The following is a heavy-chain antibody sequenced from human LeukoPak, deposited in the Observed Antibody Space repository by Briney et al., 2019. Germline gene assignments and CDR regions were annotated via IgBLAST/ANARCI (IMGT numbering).Heavy chain of an antibody. J-gene: IGHJ6*02. CDR2: MHSSGST. V-gene: IGHV3-53*01. CDR1: GFIVSGDF. Sequence: GGSLRLSCAASGFIVSGDFMSWVRQAPGKGLEWVSIMHSSGSTYYADSVKGRFTFSRDNSKNTLYLQMNSLRAEDTAVYYCARDGGSGRGYYYYYGMDVWGQGTTVTVSS. D-gene: IGHD1-26*01. CDR3: ARDGGSGRGYYYYYGMDV.